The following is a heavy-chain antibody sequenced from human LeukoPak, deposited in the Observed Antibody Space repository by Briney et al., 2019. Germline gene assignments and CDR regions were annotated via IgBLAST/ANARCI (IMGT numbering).Heavy chain of an antibody. CDR1: GFTFSSYA. CDR3: AKVVSSSQRYYYYMDV. CDR2: ISGSGGST. J-gene: IGHJ6*03. V-gene: IGHV3-23*01. D-gene: IGHD6-13*01. Sequence: PGGSLRLSCAASGFTFSSYAMSWVRQAPGKGLEWVSAISGSGGSTYYADSVKGRFTISRDNSKNTLYLQMNSLRAEDTAVYYCAKVVSSSQRYYYYMDVWGKGTTVTVSS.